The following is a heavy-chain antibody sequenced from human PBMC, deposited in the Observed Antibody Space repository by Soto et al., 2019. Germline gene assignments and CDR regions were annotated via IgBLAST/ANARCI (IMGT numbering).Heavy chain of an antibody. J-gene: IGHJ6*03. CDR3: TRQPGYSGYGYPYYMDV. V-gene: IGHV3-23*01. CDR1: GFTFISYA. Sequence: EVQLLESGGGLVQPGGSLRLSCAASGFTFISYAMTWARQAPGKGLEWVSAISGSGANTYYADSVKGRLTISRDNSKNTLDLQMNSLRAEDTAIYYCTRQPGYSGYGYPYYMDVWGKGTTVTVSS. CDR2: ISGSGANT. D-gene: IGHD5-12*01.